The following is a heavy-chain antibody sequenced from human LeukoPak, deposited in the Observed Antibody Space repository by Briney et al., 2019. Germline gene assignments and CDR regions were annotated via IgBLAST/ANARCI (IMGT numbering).Heavy chain of an antibody. CDR1: GYTFTTYG. CDR3: ARSTGTAMAGEFDY. J-gene: IGHJ4*02. CDR2: ISAYNGNT. D-gene: IGHD5-18*01. Sequence: ASVKVSCKASGYTFTTYGISWVRQAPGQGLEWMGWISAYNGNTNYAQKLQGRVTMTTDTSTSTAYMELRSLRSDDTAAYYCARSTGTAMAGEFDYWGQGTLVTVSS. V-gene: IGHV1-18*01.